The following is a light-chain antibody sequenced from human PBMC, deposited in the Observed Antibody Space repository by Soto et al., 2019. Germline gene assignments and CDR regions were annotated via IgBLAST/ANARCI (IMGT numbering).Light chain of an antibody. CDR1: SSDVGGYNY. J-gene: IGLJ1*01. CDR2: DVS. CDR3: SSYTSSSTLLYV. V-gene: IGLV2-14*01. Sequence: QSGLTEAPSGRRTPRKTITISCPGTSSDVGGYNYVSWYQQHPGKAPKLMIYDVSNRPSGVSNRFSGSKSGNTASLTISGLQAEDEADYYCSSYTSSSTLLYVFGTGTKVTVL.